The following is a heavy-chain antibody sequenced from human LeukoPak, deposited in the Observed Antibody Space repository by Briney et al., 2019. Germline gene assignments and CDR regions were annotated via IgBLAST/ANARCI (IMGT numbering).Heavy chain of an antibody. CDR3: ARKENVYYYFDY. CDR2: IYHSGTT. J-gene: IGHJ4*02. CDR1: GGPLRRCYSF. D-gene: IGHD3-10*01. V-gene: IGHV4-39*07. Sequence: WVPLSLPCSVWGGPLRRCYSFWGWVRRPPRKGLEWIGCIYHSGTTCYNPSLQSRVTMSVDTSKNQFSLKLSSVTAVDTAVYYCARKENVYYYFDYWGQGTLVTVSS.